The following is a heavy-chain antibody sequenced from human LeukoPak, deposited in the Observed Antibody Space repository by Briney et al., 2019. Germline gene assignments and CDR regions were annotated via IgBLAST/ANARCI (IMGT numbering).Heavy chain of an antibody. J-gene: IGHJ4*02. CDR2: IYHSGST. CDR3: AATGTAAGAADFDY. Sequence: PSQTLSLTCAVSGGSISSGGYAWSWIRQPPGKGLEWIGYIYHSGSTNYNPSLKRRFTISVDTSTTQFSLKLSSVTAADTAVYYCAATGTAAGAADFDYWGQGTLVTVSS. D-gene: IGHD6-19*01. V-gene: IGHV4-30-2*01. CDR1: GGSISSGGYA.